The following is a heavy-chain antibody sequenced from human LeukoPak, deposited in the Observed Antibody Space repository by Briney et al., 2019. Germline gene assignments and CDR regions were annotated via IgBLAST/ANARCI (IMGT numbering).Heavy chain of an antibody. V-gene: IGHV1-2*04. CDR2: INPNSGGT. Sequence: ASVKVSCKASGYTFTGYYMHWVRQAPGQGLEWMGWINPNSGGTNYAQKFQGWVTMTRDTSISTAYMELSRLRSDDTAVYYCARGGWGIAAADSFDYWGQGTLVTVSS. J-gene: IGHJ4*02. D-gene: IGHD6-13*01. CDR3: ARGGWGIAAADSFDY. CDR1: GYTFTGYY.